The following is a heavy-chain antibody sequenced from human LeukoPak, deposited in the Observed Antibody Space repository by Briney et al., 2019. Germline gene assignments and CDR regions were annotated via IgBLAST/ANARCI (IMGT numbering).Heavy chain of an antibody. CDR2: INPNSGGT. Sequence: ASVKVSCKASGYTFTGYYMHWVRQAPGQGLEWMGWINPNSGGTNHAQKFQGRVTMTRDTTISTAYMELSRLRSDDTAVYYCARWSYYDSSGYSYYGMDVWGQGTTVTVSS. CDR3: ARWSYYDSSGYSYYGMDV. CDR1: GYTFTGYY. J-gene: IGHJ6*02. V-gene: IGHV1-2*02. D-gene: IGHD3-22*01.